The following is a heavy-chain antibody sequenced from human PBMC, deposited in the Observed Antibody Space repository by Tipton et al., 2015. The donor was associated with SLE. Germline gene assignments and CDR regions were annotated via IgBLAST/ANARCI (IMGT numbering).Heavy chain of an antibody. D-gene: IGHD7-27*01. J-gene: IGHJ4*02. V-gene: IGHV4-34*01. CDR2: INHSGST. Sequence: TLSLTCAVYGGSFSGYYWSWIRQPPGKGLEWIGEINHSGSTNYNPSLKSRVTISVDTSKNQFSLKLSSVTAADTAVYYCATGVSPFDYWGQGPLVTVSS. CDR1: GGSFSGYY. CDR3: ATGVSPFDY.